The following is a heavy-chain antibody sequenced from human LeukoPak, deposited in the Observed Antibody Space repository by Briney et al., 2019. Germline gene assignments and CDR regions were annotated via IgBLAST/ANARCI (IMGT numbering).Heavy chain of an antibody. CDR2: INSDGSST. CDR3: ARDDDSGTSILA. V-gene: IGHV3-74*01. CDR1: GFTFSSYW. Sequence: GGSLRLSCAASGFTFSSYWMHWVRHAPGKGLVWVSRINSDGSSTSYADSVKGRFTISRDNSKNTLYLQMNSLRADDTALYYCARDDDSGTSILAWGQGTLVTVSS. J-gene: IGHJ5*02. D-gene: IGHD3-22*01.